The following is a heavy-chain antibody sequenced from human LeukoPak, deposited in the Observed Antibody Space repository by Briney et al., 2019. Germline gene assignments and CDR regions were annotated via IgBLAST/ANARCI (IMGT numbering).Heavy chain of an antibody. CDR2: IYTSGST. J-gene: IGHJ4*02. Sequence: SETLSLTCTVSGGSISSSSYYWSWIRQPAGKGLEWIGRIYTSGSTNYNPSLKSRVTISVDTSKNQFSLKLSSVTAADTAVYYCARSRARGAAADSFDYWGQGTLVTVSS. CDR3: ARSRARGAAADSFDY. V-gene: IGHV4-61*02. D-gene: IGHD6-13*01. CDR1: GGSISSSSYY.